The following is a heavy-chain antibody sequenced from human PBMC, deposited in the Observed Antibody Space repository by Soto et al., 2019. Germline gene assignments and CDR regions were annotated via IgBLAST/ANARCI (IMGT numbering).Heavy chain of an antibody. J-gene: IGHJ4*02. CDR2: IFSNDEK. CDR1: GFSLSNARMG. Sequence: QVTLKESGPVLVKPTETLTLTCTVSGFSLSNARMGVSWIRQPPGKALEWLAHIFSNDEKSYSTSLKSRFTISMDTSKRQMVLTMTIMDPVDTATYYCARTSGSQWLVWGGFDYWGQGTLVTVSS. V-gene: IGHV2-26*01. CDR3: ARTSGSQWLVWGGFDY. D-gene: IGHD6-19*01.